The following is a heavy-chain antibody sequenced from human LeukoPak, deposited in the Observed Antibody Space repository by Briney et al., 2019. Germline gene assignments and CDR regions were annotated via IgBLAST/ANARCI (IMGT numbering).Heavy chain of an antibody. Sequence: GGSLRLSCAASGFTFSSYAMSWVRQAPGKGLEWVSAISGSGGSTYYADSVKGRFTISRENSKNTLYLQMNSLRAEDKAVYYCAKVRWVHPNPPFDYWGQGTMVTVSS. CDR3: AKVRWVHPNPPFDY. CDR1: GFTFSSYA. D-gene: IGHD5-24*01. V-gene: IGHV3-23*01. J-gene: IGHJ4*02. CDR2: ISGSGGST.